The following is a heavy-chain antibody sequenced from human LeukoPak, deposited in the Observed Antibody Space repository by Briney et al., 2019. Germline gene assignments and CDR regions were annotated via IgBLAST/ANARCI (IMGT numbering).Heavy chain of an antibody. CDR2: IYYSGST. J-gene: IGHJ6*02. CDR1: GGSISSSSYY. Sequence: SETLSLTCAVSGGSISSSSYYWGWIRQPPGKGLEWIGSIYYSGSTYYNPSLKSRVTISVDTSKNQFSLKLSSVTAADTAVYYCARGRYSSSWDGFYYYYGMDVWGQGTTVTVSS. CDR3: ARGRYSSSWDGFYYYYGMDV. D-gene: IGHD6-13*01. V-gene: IGHV4-39*07.